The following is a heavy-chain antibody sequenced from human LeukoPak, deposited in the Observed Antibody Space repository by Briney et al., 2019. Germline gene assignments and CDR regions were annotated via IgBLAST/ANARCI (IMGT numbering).Heavy chain of an antibody. D-gene: IGHD1-14*01. Sequence: PGGSLRLSCAASGFTVIKDYMTWVRQAPGKGLEWVSVLYSDGNTKYADSVQGRFTISRYNSKNPLYLEKNSLSPDDTAVYYCARGVEPLAANTLAWWGQGTPVTVSS. V-gene: IGHV3-53*01. CDR3: ARGVEPLAANTLAW. CDR1: GFTVIKDY. CDR2: LYSDGNT. J-gene: IGHJ4*02.